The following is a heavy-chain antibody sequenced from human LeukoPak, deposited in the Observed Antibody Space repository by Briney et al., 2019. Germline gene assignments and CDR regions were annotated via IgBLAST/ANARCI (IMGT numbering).Heavy chain of an antibody. D-gene: IGHD5-24*01. CDR1: GYTFTGYY. Sequence: VASVKVSCKASGYTFTGYYMHWVRQAPGQGLEWMGWINPNSGGTNYAQKFQGRVTMTRDTSISTAYMELSRLRSDDTAVYYCARDRRDGYNLDGDWFDPWGQGTLVTVSS. CDR2: INPNSGGT. CDR3: ARDRRDGYNLDGDWFDP. V-gene: IGHV1-2*02. J-gene: IGHJ5*02.